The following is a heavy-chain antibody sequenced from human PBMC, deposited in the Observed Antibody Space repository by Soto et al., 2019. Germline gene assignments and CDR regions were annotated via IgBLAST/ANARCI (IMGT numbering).Heavy chain of an antibody. Sequence: EVQLVESGGGLIQPGGSLRLSCVASGLTVSHNYMAWVRQAPEMGLEWVSILYTEGTTYYADSVKGRFTISRDSSKYTLFRQMDSLRAEDTAVYYCVRPRPSGENYGMDVWGQGTTVTVSS. CDR1: GLTVSHNY. CDR2: LYTEGTT. D-gene: IGHD3-16*01. CDR3: VRPRPSGENYGMDV. J-gene: IGHJ6*02. V-gene: IGHV3-53*01.